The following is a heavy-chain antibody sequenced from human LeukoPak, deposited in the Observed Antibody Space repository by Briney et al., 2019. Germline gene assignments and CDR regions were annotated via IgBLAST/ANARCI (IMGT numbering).Heavy chain of an antibody. CDR1: GYTFTSYG. V-gene: IGHV1-2*02. J-gene: IGHJ4*02. CDR2: INPNSGGT. CDR3: ARGYSGYEDHDY. D-gene: IGHD5-12*01. Sequence: ASVKVSCKASGYTFTSYGISWVRQAPGQGLEWMGWINPNSGGTNYAQKFQGRVTMTRDTSISTAYMELSRLRSDDTAVYYCARGYSGYEDHDYWGQGTLVTVSS.